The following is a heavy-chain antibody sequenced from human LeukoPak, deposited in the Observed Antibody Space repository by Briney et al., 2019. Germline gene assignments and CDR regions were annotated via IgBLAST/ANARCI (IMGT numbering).Heavy chain of an antibody. D-gene: IGHD1-26*01. CDR3: ARDLAVGATPYDY. CDR2: ISYDGSEV. Sequence: PGRSLRLSCASSGFTFSSYAIHWVRQAPGKGLEWVASISYDGSEVYYADSVKGRFTISRDNSKNTVSLRMNSLRAEDTAVYYCARDLAVGATPYDYWGQGTLVTVSS. CDR1: GFTFSSYA. J-gene: IGHJ4*02. V-gene: IGHV3-30-3*01.